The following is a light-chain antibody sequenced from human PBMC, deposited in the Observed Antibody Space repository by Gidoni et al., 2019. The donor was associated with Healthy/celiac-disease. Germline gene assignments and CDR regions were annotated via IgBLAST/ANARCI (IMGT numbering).Light chain of an antibody. J-gene: IGKJ4*01. CDR2: AAS. Sequence: DIQLNQSPSFLSASVGDRVTITCRASQGISSYLAWYQQKPGKAPKLLIYAASTLQSGVPSRFSGSGSGTEFTLTISSLQPEDFATYYCQQLNSYPLTFGGGTKLEIK. V-gene: IGKV1-9*01. CDR1: QGISSY. CDR3: QQLNSYPLT.